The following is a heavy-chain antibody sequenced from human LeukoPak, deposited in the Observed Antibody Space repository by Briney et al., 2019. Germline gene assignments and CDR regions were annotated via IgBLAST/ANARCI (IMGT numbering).Heavy chain of an antibody. V-gene: IGHV1-46*01. J-gene: IGHJ4*02. CDR3: ARDQEGFDY. Sequence: GASVNVSCKASGHTFTSNYIHWVRQAPGQGLEWMGMIYPRDGSTSYAQKFQGRVTVTRDTSTSTVHMELSGLRSEDTAVYYCARDQEGFDYWGQGTLVTVSS. CDR1: GHTFTSNY. CDR2: IYPRDGST.